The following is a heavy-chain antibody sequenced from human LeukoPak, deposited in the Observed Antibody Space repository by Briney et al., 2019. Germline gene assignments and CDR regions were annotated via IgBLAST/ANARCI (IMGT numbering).Heavy chain of an antibody. CDR2: INQDGGET. CDR3: ARDMNSVYSYGYDY. CDR1: GFTFSNYA. Sequence: AGGSLRLSCAASGFTFSNYAMTWVRQAPGKGLEWVANINQDGGETYYVDSVKGRFTISRDNAKSSLYLQMNTLRAEDTAVYYCARDMNSVYSYGYDYWGQGTLVTVSS. J-gene: IGHJ4*02. V-gene: IGHV3-7*03. D-gene: IGHD5-18*01.